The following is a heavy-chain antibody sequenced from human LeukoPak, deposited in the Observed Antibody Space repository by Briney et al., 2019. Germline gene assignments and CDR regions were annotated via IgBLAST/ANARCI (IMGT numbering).Heavy chain of an antibody. J-gene: IGHJ4*02. CDR2: MNPNSGNT. CDR1: GYTFTSYD. V-gene: IGHV1-8*03. CDR3: ASLRRDFWSAHYFDY. D-gene: IGHD3-3*01. Sequence: ASVKVSCKASGYTFTSYDINWVRQATGQGLEWMGWMNPNSGNTGYAQKFQGRVTITRNTSISTAYLQWSSLKASDTAMYYCASLRRDFWSAHYFDYWGQGTLVTVSS.